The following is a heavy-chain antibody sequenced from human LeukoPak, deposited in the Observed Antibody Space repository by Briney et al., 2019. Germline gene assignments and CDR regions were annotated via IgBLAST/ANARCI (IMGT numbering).Heavy chain of an antibody. V-gene: IGHV3-15*01. CDR1: GFTFSNAW. CDR2: IKSITDGGTT. J-gene: IGHJ4*02. D-gene: IGHD3-22*01. Sequence: GGSLRLSCAASGFTFSNAWMNWVRQAPGKGLEWVGRIKSITDGGTTDDTAPVKVRFTISRDDSKNTLYLQINSVKTEDTSVYYCTTDLVPHYYDSSGYDYWGQGTLVTVSS. CDR3: TTDLVPHYYDSSGYDY.